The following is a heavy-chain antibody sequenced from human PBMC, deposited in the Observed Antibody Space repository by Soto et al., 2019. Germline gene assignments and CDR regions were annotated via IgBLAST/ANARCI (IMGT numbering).Heavy chain of an antibody. V-gene: IGHV4-30-2*06. D-gene: IGHD3-10*01. J-gene: IGHJ4*01. Sequence: SETLSLTCAVSGDSISGGGFSWNRIRQSPGRGLEWIGYIYPSGTSYYNPSLKSRVTISVDKSQNQFSLRLSSMTAADTAVYYCARGHYYGSGSTDWGHGTLVTVSS. CDR2: IYPSGTS. CDR3: ARGHYYGSGSTD. CDR1: GDSISGGGFS.